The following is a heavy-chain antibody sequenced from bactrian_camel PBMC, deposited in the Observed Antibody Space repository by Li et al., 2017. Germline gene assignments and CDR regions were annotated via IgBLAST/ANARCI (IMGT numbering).Heavy chain of an antibody. CDR2: IDADDVK. CDR3: TAVSGY. CDR1: RSTHSHYC. D-gene: IGHD3*01. J-gene: IGHJ6*01. Sequence: VQLVESGGGSVQSGGSLRLSCVVSRSTHSHYCVGWFRQAPGKEREGVAVIDADDVKMYADSVKGRFTISQDNAKNVLYLQMNNLKPEDTAVYFCTAVSGYWGQGTQVTVS. V-gene: IGHV3S44*01.